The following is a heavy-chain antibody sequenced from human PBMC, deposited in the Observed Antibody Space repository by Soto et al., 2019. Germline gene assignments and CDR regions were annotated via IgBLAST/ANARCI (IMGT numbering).Heavy chain of an antibody. V-gene: IGHV4-39*01. CDR2: IYYSGST. CDR1: GGSISSSSYY. D-gene: IGHD3-3*01. CDR3: ARHPQVVGLRFLGLWYFDL. Sequence: SETLSLTCTVSGGSISSSSYYWGWIRQPPGKGLEWIGSIYYSGSTYYNPSLKSRVTISVDTSKNQFSLKLSSVTAADTAVYYCARHPQVVGLRFLGLWYFDLWGRGTLVTVSS. J-gene: IGHJ2*01.